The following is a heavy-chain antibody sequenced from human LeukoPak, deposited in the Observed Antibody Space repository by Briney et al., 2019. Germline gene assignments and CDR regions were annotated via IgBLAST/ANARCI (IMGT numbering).Heavy chain of an antibody. CDR2: IYYSGST. D-gene: IGHD3-10*01. CDR3: ARAPWRYYGSGSYYNAFDI. J-gene: IGHJ3*02. Sequence: SETLSLTCTVSGGSISSYYWNWVRQPPGKGLEWIGYIYYSGSTNYSPSLKSRVTISVDTSKNQLSLKLSSVTAADTAVYYCARAPWRYYGSGSYYNAFDIWGQGTMVTASS. CDR1: GGSISSYY. V-gene: IGHV4-59*01.